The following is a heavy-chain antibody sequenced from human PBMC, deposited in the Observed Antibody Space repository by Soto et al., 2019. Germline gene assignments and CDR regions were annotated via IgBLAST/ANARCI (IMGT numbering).Heavy chain of an antibody. CDR3: IFREVHGPPMWYDL. Sequence: PGGSLRLSCAGSGFTFSGSDIHWVRQASGKGLEWVGRIKSKASNYATSYGASVKGRFTVSRDDSENTAYLQMNSLQNEDTAVYYCIFREVHGPPMWYDLWGPGTLVTLSS. V-gene: IGHV3-73*01. J-gene: IGHJ5*02. CDR2: IKSKASNYAT. CDR1: GFTFSGSD.